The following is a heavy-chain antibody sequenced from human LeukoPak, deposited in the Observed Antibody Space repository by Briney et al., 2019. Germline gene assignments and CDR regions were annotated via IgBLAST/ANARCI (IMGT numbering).Heavy chain of an antibody. D-gene: IGHD4-23*01. J-gene: IGHJ2*01. CDR1: GGSINTFY. CDR3: ARDRYTVVSWYFDL. CDR2: ISYSVST. Sequence: SETLSLTCTVSGGSINTFYWSWFRQSPGKGLEWIGFISYSVSTNYDPSLKSRVTILLDTPKNQVSLKLSSVTAADTAVYYCARDRYTVVSWYFDLWGRGTLVTVSS. V-gene: IGHV4-59*12.